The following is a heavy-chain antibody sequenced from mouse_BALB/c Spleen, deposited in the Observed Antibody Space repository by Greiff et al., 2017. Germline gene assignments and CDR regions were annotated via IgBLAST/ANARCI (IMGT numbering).Heavy chain of an antibody. CDR3: ARSYRYDVAMDY. CDR1: GFTFSDYY. CDR2: ISDGGSYT. Sequence: EVQLVESGGGLVKPGGSLKLSCAASGFTFSDYYMYWVRQTPEKRLEWVATISDGGSYTYYPDSVKGRFTISRDNAKNNLYLQMSSLKSEDTAMYYCARSYRYDVAMDYWGQGTSVTVSS. V-gene: IGHV5-4*02. D-gene: IGHD2-14*01. J-gene: IGHJ4*01.